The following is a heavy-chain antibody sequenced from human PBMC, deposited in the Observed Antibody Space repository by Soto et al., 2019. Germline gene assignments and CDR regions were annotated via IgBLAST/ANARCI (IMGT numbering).Heavy chain of an antibody. J-gene: IGHJ6*02. V-gene: IGHV2-5*02. Sequence: QITLKESGPTLVKPTQTLTLTCAFSGLSLTTNGLSVGWVCQPQGKALEWLALIYWDDDKRYSPSLKSRLTITRDTSKNQVVLTRTNMDPVDTATYYCARSSTDLNHAMDVWGQGTTVSVSS. CDR3: ARSSTDLNHAMDV. CDR2: IYWDDDK. D-gene: IGHD3-3*01. CDR1: GLSLTTNGLS.